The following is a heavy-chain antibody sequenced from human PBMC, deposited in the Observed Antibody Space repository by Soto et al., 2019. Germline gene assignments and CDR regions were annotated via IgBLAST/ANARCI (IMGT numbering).Heavy chain of an antibody. Sequence: QVHLQQWGAGLLKPSETLSLTCAVYGESFIGYYWTWIRQPPGKGLEWIGEINHRGSTNYNPSLKSRGSISISPSQNPFSLKFASWTAAGTSVFYCARTDIVTTNWFDPWGQGTLVTVSS. V-gene: IGHV4-34*02. CDR3: ARTDIVTTNWFDP. CDR2: INHRGST. J-gene: IGHJ5*02. CDR1: GESFIGYY. D-gene: IGHD5-12*01.